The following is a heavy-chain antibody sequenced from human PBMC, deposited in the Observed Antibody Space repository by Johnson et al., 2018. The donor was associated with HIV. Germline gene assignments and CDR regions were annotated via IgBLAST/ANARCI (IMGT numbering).Heavy chain of an antibody. D-gene: IGHD5-18*01. Sequence: VQLVESGGGVVRPGGSLRLSCAASGFTVNSNYMSWVRQAPGKGLEWVSVIYSGGATYYTDSVKGRFTISRDNSKNTVYLQMNSLRVEDTAVYYCARAYTYGAFDIWGQGTMVTVSS. J-gene: IGHJ3*02. CDR3: ARAYTYGAFDI. V-gene: IGHV3-66*01. CDR1: GFTVNSNY. CDR2: IYSGGAT.